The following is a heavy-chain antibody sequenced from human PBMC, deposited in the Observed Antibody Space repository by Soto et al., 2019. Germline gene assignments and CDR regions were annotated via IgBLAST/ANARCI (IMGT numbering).Heavy chain of an antibody. CDR2: FYNSGST. D-gene: IGHD5-12*01. J-gene: IGHJ3*02. CDR3: ARHGVRWLPLFAFDI. Sequence: SETLSLTCTVSGGSISSNYWSWMRQPPGKGLEWIGYFYNSGSTNYNPALKSRVTILVDTSKNQFSLKLSSVTAADTAMYYCARHGVRWLPLFAFDIWGQGTMVTVSS. V-gene: IGHV4-59*08. CDR1: GGSISSNY.